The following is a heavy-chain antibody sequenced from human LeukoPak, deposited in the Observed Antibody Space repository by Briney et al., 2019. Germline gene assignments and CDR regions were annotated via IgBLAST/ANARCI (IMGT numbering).Heavy chain of an antibody. CDR3: ARDHSGYLTYYFDY. J-gene: IGHJ4*02. CDR2: IYSGGST. Sequence: GGSLRLSCAASGFTVSSNHMSWVRQAPGKGLEWVSVIYSGGSTYYADSVKGRFTISRDNSKNTLYLQMNSLRAEDTAVYYCARDHSGYLTYYFDYWGQGTLATVSS. CDR1: GFTVSSNH. D-gene: IGHD3-22*01. V-gene: IGHV3-53*01.